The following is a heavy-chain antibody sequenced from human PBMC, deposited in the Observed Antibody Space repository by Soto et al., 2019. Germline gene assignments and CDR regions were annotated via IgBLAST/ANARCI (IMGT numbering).Heavy chain of an antibody. CDR3: ARRRGTPLTQSVHYAVDV. Sequence: PGGSLRLSCAASELNFSTSPMHWVRRAPGKGLGWLAVISSDRTNIFYADSVKGRFIISRDDAKNTLYAHLKSLRPDDTATDSCARRRGTPLTQSVHYAVDVWGLGTTVTVSS. V-gene: IGHV3-30-3*01. CDR2: ISSDRTNI. D-gene: IGHD3-10*01. J-gene: IGHJ6*02. CDR1: ELNFSTSP.